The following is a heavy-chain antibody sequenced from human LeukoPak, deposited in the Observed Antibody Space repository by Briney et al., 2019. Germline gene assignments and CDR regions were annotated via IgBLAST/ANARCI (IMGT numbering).Heavy chain of an antibody. CDR2: IYYSKNT. D-gene: IGHD2-21*02. J-gene: IGHJ5*02. V-gene: IGHV4-39*07. CDR3: ARAGCGGDCYSRSRWFDP. CDR1: GGSISSSSAY. Sequence: SETLSLTCTVSGGSISSSSAYWGWIRQPPGKGLEWIGSIYYSKNTYYNPSLKSRVTISVDTSKNQFSLKLSSVTAADTAVYYCARAGCGGDCYSRSRWFDPWGQGTLVTVSS.